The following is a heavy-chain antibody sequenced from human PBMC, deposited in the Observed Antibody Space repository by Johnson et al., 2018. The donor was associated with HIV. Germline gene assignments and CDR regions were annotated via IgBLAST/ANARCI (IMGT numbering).Heavy chain of an antibody. CDR3: ARERVAVTGPTRAFDI. CDR1: GFTVSSNY. CDR2: IYSGGST. D-gene: IGHD6-19*01. J-gene: IGHJ3*02. V-gene: IGHV3-53*01. Sequence: VQLVESGGGLIQPGGSLRLSCAASGFTVSSNYMSWVRQAPGKGLEWVSVIYSGGSTYYADSVKGRFTISRDNSKNTLYLQMNSLRAEDPAVYYCARERVAVTGPTRAFDIWGQGTMVIVSS.